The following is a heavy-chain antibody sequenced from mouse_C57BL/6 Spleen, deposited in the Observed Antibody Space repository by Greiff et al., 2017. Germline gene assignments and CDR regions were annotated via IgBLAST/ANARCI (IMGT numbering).Heavy chain of an antibody. CDR2: IYPGDGDT. J-gene: IGHJ2*01. D-gene: IGHD1-1*01. CDR3: AREATVYFDY. Sequence: VQLQQSGPELVKPGASVKISCKASGYAFSSSWMNWVKQRPGQGLEWIGRIYPGDGDTNYNGKFKGKATLTADKSSSTAYMQLSSLTSEDSAVXFCAREATVYFDYWGQGTTLTVSS. CDR1: GYAFSSSW. V-gene: IGHV1-82*01.